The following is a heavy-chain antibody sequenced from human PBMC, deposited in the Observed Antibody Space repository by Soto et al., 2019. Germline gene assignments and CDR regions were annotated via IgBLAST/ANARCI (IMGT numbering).Heavy chain of an antibody. Sequence: SVKVSCKASGGTFSSYAISWVRQAPGQGLEWMGGIIPIFGTANYAQKFQGRVTITADESTSTAYMELSSPRSEDTAVYYCAGIVATISYYYYGMDVWGQGTTVTVSS. CDR2: IIPIFGTA. CDR1: GGTFSSYA. V-gene: IGHV1-69*13. D-gene: IGHD5-12*01. J-gene: IGHJ6*02. CDR3: AGIVATISYYYYGMDV.